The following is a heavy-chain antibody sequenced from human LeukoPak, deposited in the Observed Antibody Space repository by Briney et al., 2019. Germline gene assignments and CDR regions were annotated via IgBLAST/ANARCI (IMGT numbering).Heavy chain of an antibody. CDR1: GGSISSYY. Sequence: PSETLSLTCTVSGGSISSYYWSWIRQPPGKGLEWIGYIYTSGSTNYNPSLKSRVTISVDTSKNQFSLKLSSVTAADTAVYYCARLRSWYFAFDIWGQGTMVTVSS. CDR2: IYTSGST. V-gene: IGHV4-4*09. CDR3: ARLRSWYFAFDI. D-gene: IGHD6-13*01. J-gene: IGHJ3*02.